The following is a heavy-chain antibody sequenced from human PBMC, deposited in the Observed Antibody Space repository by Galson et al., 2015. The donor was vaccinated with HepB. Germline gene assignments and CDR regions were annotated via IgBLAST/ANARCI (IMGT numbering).Heavy chain of an antibody. CDR3: ARDYVVGENGFDY. CDR2: ISSSSSYI. V-gene: IGHV3-21*01. J-gene: IGHJ4*02. Sequence: SLRLSCAASGFTFSSYSMNWVRQAPGKGLEWVSSISSSSSYIYYADSVKGRFTISRDNAKNSLYLQMNSLRAEDTAVYYCARDYVVGENGFDYWGQGTLVTVSS. CDR1: GFTFSSYS. D-gene: IGHD2-21*01.